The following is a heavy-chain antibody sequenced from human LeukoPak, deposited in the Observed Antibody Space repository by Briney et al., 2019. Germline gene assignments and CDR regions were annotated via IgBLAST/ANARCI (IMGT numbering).Heavy chain of an antibody. CDR2: IYYSGSA. J-gene: IGHJ4*02. Sequence: SETLSLTCTVSGGSLSSYYWSWIRQPPGKGLEWIGYIYYSGSANYNPSLKSRVTISVDTSKNQFSLKLSSVTSADTAVYYCARRGDGYNFFDYWGQGTLVTVSS. V-gene: IGHV4-59*01. CDR3: ARRGDGYNFFDY. D-gene: IGHD5-24*01. CDR1: GGSLSSYY.